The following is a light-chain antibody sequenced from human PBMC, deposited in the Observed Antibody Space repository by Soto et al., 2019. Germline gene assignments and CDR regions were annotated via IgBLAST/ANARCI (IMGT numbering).Light chain of an antibody. CDR1: QSLGGN. Sequence: EIVMTQSPATLSVSPGESVTLSCRASQSLGGNLAWYQQTPGQAPRLLIYDASTRATGIPARFSGSGSGTEFTLTISSLQSEDFAVYYCLQYGRSRTFGQGTKVDIK. J-gene: IGKJ1*01. CDR2: DAS. V-gene: IGKV3-15*01. CDR3: LQYGRSRT.